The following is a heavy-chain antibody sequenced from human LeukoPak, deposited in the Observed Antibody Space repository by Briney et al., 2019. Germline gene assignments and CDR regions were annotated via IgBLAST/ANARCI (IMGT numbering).Heavy chain of an antibody. CDR1: GGSINSGSYY. CDR2: INPSGST. Sequence: SETLSLTCTVSGGSINSGSYYWTWIRQPAGQGLEWIGRINPSGSTDYNPSLKSQVTISVDTSKNQFSLKLTSVTAADTAVYYCARAQRWLPFTYWGQGTLVTVSS. D-gene: IGHD6-19*01. CDR3: ARAQRWLPFTY. J-gene: IGHJ4*02. V-gene: IGHV4-61*02.